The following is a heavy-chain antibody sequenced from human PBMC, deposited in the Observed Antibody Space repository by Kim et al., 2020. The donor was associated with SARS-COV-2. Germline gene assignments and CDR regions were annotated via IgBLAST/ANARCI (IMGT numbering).Heavy chain of an antibody. D-gene: IGHD3-10*01. V-gene: IGHV3-21*01. CDR2: ISSSSSYI. J-gene: IGHJ6*02. CDR3: ARDLQAFGDYYYYYGMDV. Sequence: GGSLRLSCAASGFTFSSYSMNWVRQAPGKGLEWVSSISSSSSYIYYADSVKGRFTISRDNAKNSLYLQMNSLRAEDTAVYYCARDLQAFGDYYYYYGMDVSGQGTTGTVSS. CDR1: GFTFSSYS.